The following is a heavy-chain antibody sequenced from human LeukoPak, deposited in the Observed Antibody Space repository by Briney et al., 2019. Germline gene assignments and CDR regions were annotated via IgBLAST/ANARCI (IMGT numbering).Heavy chain of an antibody. CDR3: AKEYYDSSGYYRHDAFDI. J-gene: IGHJ3*02. Sequence: GGSLRLSCAASGLTFDDYAMHWVRQAPGKGLEWVSGISWNSGSIGYADSVKGRFTISRDNAKNSLYLQMNSLRAEDTALYYCAKEYYDSSGYYRHDAFDIWGQGTMVTVSS. CDR2: ISWNSGSI. CDR1: GLTFDDYA. V-gene: IGHV3-9*01. D-gene: IGHD3-22*01.